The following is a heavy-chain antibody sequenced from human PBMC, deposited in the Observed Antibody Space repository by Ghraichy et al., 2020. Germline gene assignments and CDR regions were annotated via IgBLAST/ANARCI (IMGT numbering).Heavy chain of an antibody. CDR2: INHSGST. CDR3: ARGLPWLSSGWFSRLYYFDY. D-gene: IGHD6-19*01. J-gene: IGHJ4*02. CDR1: GGSFSGYY. V-gene: IGHV4-34*01. Sequence: SQTLSLTCAVYGGSFSGYYWSWIRQPPGKGLEWIGEINHSGSTNYNPSLKSRVTISVDTSKNQFSLKLSSVTAADTAVYYCARGLPWLSSGWFSRLYYFDYWGQGTLVTVSS.